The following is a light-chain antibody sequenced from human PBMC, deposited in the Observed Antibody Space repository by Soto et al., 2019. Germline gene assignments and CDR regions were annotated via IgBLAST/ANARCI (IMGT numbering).Light chain of an antibody. Sequence: QSVLPQPPSASAPPGARVTISCSGGSCNIGDNPVNWYQHLPGASPPLIIYNNNKRRSGVRDRFSGSKSGASASLSISGLRSEDEADYYCSTWDDRLGAYVFGTGTKVTVL. CDR3: STWDDRLGAYV. CDR1: SCNIGDNP. J-gene: IGLJ1*01. V-gene: IGLV1-44*01. CDR2: NNN.